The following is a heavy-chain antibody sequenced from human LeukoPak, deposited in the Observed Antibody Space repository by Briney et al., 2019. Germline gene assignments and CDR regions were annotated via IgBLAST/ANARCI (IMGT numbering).Heavy chain of an antibody. J-gene: IGHJ4*02. D-gene: IGHD3-9*01. CDR1: GGSINSNGYY. CDR3: ATSTYYDILTAYYGQYFDY. Sequence: SETLSLTCTVSGGSINSNGYYWGWIRQPPGKGLEWIGNIYYSGSTSYNPSLKSRVTISVDTSKNQFSLKLSSVTAADTAVYYCATSTYYDILTAYYGQYFDYWGQGTLVTVSS. V-gene: IGHV4-39*01. CDR2: IYYSGST.